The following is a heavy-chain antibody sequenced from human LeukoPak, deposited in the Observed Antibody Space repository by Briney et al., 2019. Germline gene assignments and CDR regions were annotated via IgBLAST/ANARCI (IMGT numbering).Heavy chain of an antibody. CDR1: GYTFTGYY. J-gene: IGHJ4*02. V-gene: IGHV1-2*02. Sequence: GASVKVSCKASGYTFTGYYMHWVRQAPGQGLEWMGWINPNSGSTNYAQRFQGRVTMTRDTSISTAYMELSRLRSDDTAVYYCARDRVLRYFDWTQIDYWGQGTLVTVSS. D-gene: IGHD3-9*01. CDR3: ARDRVLRYFDWTQIDY. CDR2: INPNSGST.